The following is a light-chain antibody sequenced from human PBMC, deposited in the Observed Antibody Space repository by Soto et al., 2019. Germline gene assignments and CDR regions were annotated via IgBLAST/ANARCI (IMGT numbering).Light chain of an antibody. V-gene: IGKV1-12*01. CDR2: AAS. J-gene: IGKJ1*01. CDR3: QQYDSSPRT. Sequence: DIQLTQSPSSVSASVGDRVTITCRASQDISTRLAWYQQKPGTAPKLLIYAASTSGSGVPSRFSGSGSGTDFTLTISSLQPEDFAVYWCQQYDSSPRTFGQGTKV. CDR1: QDISTR.